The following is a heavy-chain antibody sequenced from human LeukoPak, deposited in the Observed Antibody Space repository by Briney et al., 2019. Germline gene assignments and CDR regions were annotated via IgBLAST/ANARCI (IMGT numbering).Heavy chain of an antibody. J-gene: IGHJ4*02. D-gene: IGHD5-18*01. CDR1: GGSISSYY. CDR3: ARESDVDTAMGYFDY. CDR2: IYYSGST. Sequence: PSETLSLTCTVSGGSISSYYWSWIRQPPGKGLEWIGYIYYSGSTNYNPSLKSRVTISVDTSKNQFSLKLSSVIAADTAVYYCARESDVDTAMGYFDYWGQGTLVTVSS. V-gene: IGHV4-59*01.